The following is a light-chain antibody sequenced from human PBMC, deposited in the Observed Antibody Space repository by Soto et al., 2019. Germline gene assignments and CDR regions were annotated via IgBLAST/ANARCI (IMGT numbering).Light chain of an antibody. CDR1: SSDVGAYDA. CDR2: RGT. Sequence: QSVLAQPSSVSGSPGQSITISCTGTSSDVGAYDAVSWYQQHPGKAPQVIIYRGTKRPSGVSTRFSGSVSGNTASLTVSGLQAEDEAEYFCCSSAPESTYVFGTGTQVTV. CDR3: CSSAPESTYV. V-gene: IGLV2-23*01. J-gene: IGLJ1*01.